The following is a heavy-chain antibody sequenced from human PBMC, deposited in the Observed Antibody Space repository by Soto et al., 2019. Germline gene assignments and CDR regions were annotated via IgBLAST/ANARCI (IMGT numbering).Heavy chain of an antibody. Sequence: QVQLVQSGADVKKPGASVKVSCKDSGYTFASYAFSWMRQAPGQGLEWMGWINAYNGNTNYAQKLHGRVTMTTDTSTSTAYMDLRSRRSDDTAVYYCARNPPPPDYWGQGTLVTVSS. CDR1: GYTFASYA. CDR3: ARNPPPPDY. V-gene: IGHV1-18*01. J-gene: IGHJ4*02. CDR2: INAYNGNT.